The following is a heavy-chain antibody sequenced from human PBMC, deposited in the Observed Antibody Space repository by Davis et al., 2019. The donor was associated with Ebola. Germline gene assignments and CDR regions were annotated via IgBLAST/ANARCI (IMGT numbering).Heavy chain of an antibody. J-gene: IGHJ4*02. V-gene: IGHV4-34*01. CDR1: GGSFSDYY. CDR3: ARHVELLWFGELLRYFDY. Sequence: PSETLSLTCAVYGGSFSDYYWTWIRQPPGKGLEWIGEINHSGNINYNPSLKSRVTILLDTSRNHFSLELSSVTATDTAVYYCARHVELLWFGELLRYFDYWGQGTLVTV. CDR2: INHSGNI. D-gene: IGHD3-10*01.